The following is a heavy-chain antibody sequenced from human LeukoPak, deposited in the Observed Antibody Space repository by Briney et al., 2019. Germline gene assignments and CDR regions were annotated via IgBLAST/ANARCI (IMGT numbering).Heavy chain of an antibody. D-gene: IGHD6-13*01. J-gene: IGHJ6*03. CDR2: ISYDGSNK. CDR1: GFTFSSYA. CDR3: ARGAAVFYYYMDV. V-gene: IGHV3-30*04. Sequence: GGSLRLSCAASGFTFSSYAMHWVRQAPGKGLEWVAVISYDGSNKYYADSVKGRFTISRDNSKNTLYLQMNSLRAEDTAVYYCARGAAVFYYYMDVWGKGTTVTVSS.